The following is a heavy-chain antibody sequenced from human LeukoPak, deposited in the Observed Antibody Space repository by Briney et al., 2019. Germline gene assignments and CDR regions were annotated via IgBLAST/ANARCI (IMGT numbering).Heavy chain of an antibody. CDR2: IYYSGST. J-gene: IGHJ4*02. CDR1: GGSVSSGSYY. Sequence: SETLSLTCTVSGGSVSSGSYYWSWIRQPPGKGLEWIGYIYYSGSTNYNPSLKSRVTISVDTSNNQFSLKLSSVTAADTAVYYCARGGGYSGYESGYWGQGTLVTVSS. D-gene: IGHD5-12*01. CDR3: ARGGGYSGYESGY. V-gene: IGHV4-61*01.